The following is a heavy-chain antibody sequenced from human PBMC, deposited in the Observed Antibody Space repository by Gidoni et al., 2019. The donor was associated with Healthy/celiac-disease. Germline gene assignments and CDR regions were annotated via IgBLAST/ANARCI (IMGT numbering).Heavy chain of an antibody. CDR3: ARLEAGPIYYFDY. V-gene: IGHV4-4*02. J-gene: IGHJ4*02. CDR2: IYHSGST. CDR1: GGSISSSNW. Sequence: QVQLQESGPGLVKPSGPLYHTCAVSGGSISSSNWWSWVRKPPGKGLEWIGEIYHSGSTNYNPSLKSRVTISVDKSKNQFSLKLSSVTAADTAVYYCARLEAGPIYYFDYWGQGTLVTVSS. D-gene: IGHD6-19*01.